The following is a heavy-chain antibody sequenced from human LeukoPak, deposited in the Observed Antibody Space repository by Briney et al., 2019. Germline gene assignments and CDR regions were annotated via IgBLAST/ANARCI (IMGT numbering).Heavy chain of an antibody. V-gene: IGHV1-69*04. J-gene: IGHJ5*02. Sequence: SVKVSCKASGGTFSSYAISWVRQAPGQGLEWMGRIIPILGIANYAQKFQGRVTITADKSTSTAYMELSSLRSEDTAVYYCARDESYGSGSFNWFDPWGQGTLVTVSS. CDR3: ARDESYGSGSFNWFDP. CDR2: IIPILGIA. D-gene: IGHD3-10*01. CDR1: GGTFSSYA.